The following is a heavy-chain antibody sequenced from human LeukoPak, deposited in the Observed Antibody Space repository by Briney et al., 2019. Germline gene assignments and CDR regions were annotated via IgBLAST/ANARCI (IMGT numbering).Heavy chain of an antibody. CDR1: GYSFTTYW. CDR3: ARRSSSWYGYYYMDV. J-gene: IGHJ6*03. V-gene: IGHV5-51*01. CDR2: IYPGDSDT. Sequence: GESLKISCKGSGYSFTTYWIGWVRQMLGKGLEWMGIIYPGDSDTRYSPSFQGQVTISADKSISTAYLQWSSLKASDTAMYYCARRSSSWYGYYYMDVWGKGTTVTVSS. D-gene: IGHD6-13*01.